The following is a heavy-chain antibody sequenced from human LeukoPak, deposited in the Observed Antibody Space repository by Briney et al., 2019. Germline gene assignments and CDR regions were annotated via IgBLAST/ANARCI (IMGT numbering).Heavy chain of an antibody. CDR1: GGSFSGYY. V-gene: IGHV4-34*01. Sequence: SETLSLTCAVYGGSFSGYYWSWIRQPPGKGLEWIGEINHSGSTNYNPSLKSRVTISVDTSKNQFSLKLSSVTAADTAVYYCAREVRRIVRGVISQECWFDPWGQGTLVTVSS. D-gene: IGHD3-10*01. CDR2: INHSGST. CDR3: AREVRRIVRGVISQECWFDP. J-gene: IGHJ5*02.